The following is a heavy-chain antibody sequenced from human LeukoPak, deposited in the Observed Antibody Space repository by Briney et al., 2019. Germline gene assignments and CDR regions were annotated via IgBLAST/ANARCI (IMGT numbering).Heavy chain of an antibody. J-gene: IGHJ2*01. CDR1: GGSISSGDYY. D-gene: IGHD3-3*01. CDR2: IYYSGST. Sequence: SETLSLTCTVSGGSISSGDYYWSWIRQPPGKGLEWIGYIYYSGSTYYNPSLKSRVTISVDTSKNQFSLKLSSVTAADTAVYYCARAGEYYDFWSGSGYFDLWGRGTLVTVSS. CDR3: ARAGEYYDFWSGSGYFDL. V-gene: IGHV4-30-4*02.